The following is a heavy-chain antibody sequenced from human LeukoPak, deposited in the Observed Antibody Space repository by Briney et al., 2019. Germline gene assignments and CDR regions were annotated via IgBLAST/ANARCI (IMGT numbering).Heavy chain of an antibody. J-gene: IGHJ4*02. CDR1: GYTLTELS. CDR3: AREVEGYSGSYSTDY. D-gene: IGHD1-26*01. CDR2: FDPEDGET. V-gene: IGHV1-24*01. Sequence: ASVKVSCKVSGYTLTELSMHWVRQAPGKGLEWMGGFDPEDGETIYAQKFQGRATMTTDTSTSTAYMELRSLRSDDTAVYYCAREVEGYSGSYSTDYWGQGTLVTVSS.